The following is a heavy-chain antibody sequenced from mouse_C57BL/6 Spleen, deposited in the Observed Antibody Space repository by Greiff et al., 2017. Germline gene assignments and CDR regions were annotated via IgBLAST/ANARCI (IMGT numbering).Heavy chain of an antibody. CDR2: ISSGSSTI. Sequence: EVQVVESGGGLVKPGGSLKLSCAASGFTFSDYGMHWVRQAPEKGLEWVAYISSGSSTIYYADTVKGPFTISRDNAKNTLFLQMTSLRSEEPALYYCARYRYFDGWGTGTTVTVSS. CDR1: GFTFSDYG. V-gene: IGHV5-17*01. CDR3: ARYRYFDG. J-gene: IGHJ1*03.